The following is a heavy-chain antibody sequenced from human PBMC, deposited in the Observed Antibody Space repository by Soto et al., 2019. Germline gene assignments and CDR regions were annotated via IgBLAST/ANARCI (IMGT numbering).Heavy chain of an antibody. CDR3: AAGWDWQSYYYGMDV. CDR1: GGTFSSYA. J-gene: IGHJ6*02. V-gene: IGHV1-69*13. D-gene: IGHD3-9*01. Sequence: SVQVTGKASGGTFSSYAISCVRQAPGQGLEWMGGIIPIFGTANYAQKFQGRVTISAEESTSRADMELSSLRSEDTAVHYCAAGWDWQSYYYGMDVWGQGTTVTASS. CDR2: IIPIFGTA.